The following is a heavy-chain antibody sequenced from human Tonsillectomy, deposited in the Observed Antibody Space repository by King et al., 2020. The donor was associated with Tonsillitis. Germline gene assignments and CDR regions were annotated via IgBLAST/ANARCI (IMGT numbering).Heavy chain of an antibody. CDR2: ISHRSTHT. D-gene: IGHD3-16*01. Sequence: VQLVESGGGLVKPGGSLRLSCAASGFTFSDYFMSWIRQAPGKGLEWVSYISHRSTHTNYADSVKGRFTISRDDSKNSLFLQMTNLRAEDTSVYYCAIERAFEQYMSNPYWGQGTLVTVSS. CDR3: AIERAFEQYMSNPY. CDR1: GFTFSDYF. V-gene: IGHV3-11*06. J-gene: IGHJ4*02.